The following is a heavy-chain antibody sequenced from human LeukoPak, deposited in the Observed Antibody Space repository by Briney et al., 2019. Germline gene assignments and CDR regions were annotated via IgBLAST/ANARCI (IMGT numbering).Heavy chain of an antibody. D-gene: IGHD3-10*02. V-gene: IGHV3-21*01. Sequence: GGSLRLSCAASEFTFSSHNMNWVRQAPGKGLEWVSSISSTTSYIYYADSVKGRFTISRDNAKNSLYLQMNSLRAEDTAVYYCAELGITMIGGVWGKGTTVTISS. CDR3: AELGITMIGGV. CDR1: EFTFSSHN. CDR2: ISSTTSYI. J-gene: IGHJ6*04.